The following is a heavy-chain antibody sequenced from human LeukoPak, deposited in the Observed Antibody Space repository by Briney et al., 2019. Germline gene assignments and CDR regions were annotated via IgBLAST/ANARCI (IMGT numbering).Heavy chain of an antibody. J-gene: IGHJ5*02. CDR3: ARAYELNYGDCKGWFDR. Sequence: PSQTLSLTCTVSGGSISSGGYYWSWIRLHPGKGLEWIGYIYYGGSTYYNPSLKSRVTISVDTSKNQFSLKLSSVTAADTAVYYCARAYELNYGDCKGWFDRWGQGTLVTVSS. D-gene: IGHD4-17*01. V-gene: IGHV4-31*03. CDR2: IYYGGST. CDR1: GGSISSGGYY.